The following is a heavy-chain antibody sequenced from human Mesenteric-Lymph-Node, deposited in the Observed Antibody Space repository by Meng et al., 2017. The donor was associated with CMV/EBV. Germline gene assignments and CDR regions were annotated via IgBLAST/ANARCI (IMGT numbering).Heavy chain of an antibody. D-gene: IGHD3-22*01. CDR1: GYTFTNYY. CDR3: ARERSRDRSGYFYVFDN. Sequence: ASVKVSCKASGYTFTNYYMHWVRQAPGQGLEWMGIINPSGGSTNYAQKFQDRVAMTKDTSTSTVYLELGSLTSEDTAVYYCARERSRDRSGYFYVFDNWGQGTLVTVSS. CDR2: INPSGGST. V-gene: IGHV1-46*01. J-gene: IGHJ4*02.